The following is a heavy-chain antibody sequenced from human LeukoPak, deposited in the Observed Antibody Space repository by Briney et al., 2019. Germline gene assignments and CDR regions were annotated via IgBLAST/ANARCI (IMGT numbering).Heavy chain of an antibody. D-gene: IGHD3-10*01. Sequence: GGSLRLSCAASGFTFSIYNMNWVRQAPGKGLEWVSFISSSSSTIYYADSVKGRFTISRDNAKNSPYLQMDSLRAEDTAVYYCARDGSYYGSGDDYWGQGTLVTVSS. J-gene: IGHJ4*02. CDR2: ISSSSSTI. CDR1: GFTFSIYN. CDR3: ARDGSYYGSGDDY. V-gene: IGHV3-48*01.